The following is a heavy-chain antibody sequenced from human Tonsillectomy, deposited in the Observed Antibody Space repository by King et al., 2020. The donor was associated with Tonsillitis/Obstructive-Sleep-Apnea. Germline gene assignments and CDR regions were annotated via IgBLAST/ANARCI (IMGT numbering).Heavy chain of an antibody. CDR3: ARDMSDQIEYSSSLASSDY. Sequence: VQLVQSGAEVKKPGASVKVSCKASGYTFTSYYMHWVRQAPGQGLEWMGIINPSGGSTSYAQKFQGRVTMTRDTSTSTVYMELRSLRSEDTAVYYCARDMSDQIEYSSSLASSDYWGQGTLVTVSS. CDR2: INPSGGST. D-gene: IGHD6-6*01. CDR1: GYTFTSYY. J-gene: IGHJ4*02. V-gene: IGHV1-46*01.